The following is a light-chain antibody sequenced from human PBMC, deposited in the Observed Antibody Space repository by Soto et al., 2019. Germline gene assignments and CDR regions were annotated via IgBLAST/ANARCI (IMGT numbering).Light chain of an antibody. CDR3: QRQSNWPRT. CDR2: GAS. CDR1: QSVSNN. J-gene: IGKJ1*01. V-gene: IGKV3-15*01. Sequence: TPSSGTQSQSPVERATLSCRASQSVSNNLAWYQQKPGQAPRLLIHGASTRATGIPARFSGSGSGTEFTLTISSLQPEDFAIYYCQRQSNWPRTFGQGTKVDIK.